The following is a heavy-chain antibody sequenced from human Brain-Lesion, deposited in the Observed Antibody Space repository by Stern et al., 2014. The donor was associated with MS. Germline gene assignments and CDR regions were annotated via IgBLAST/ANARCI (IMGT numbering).Heavy chain of an antibody. CDR3: ARGERWFDS. J-gene: IGHJ5*01. D-gene: IGHD3-10*01. Sequence: EVQLLESGGGLVQPGGSLILSCAASGFTFSNYWMHWVRQAPGKGLVWVSRVNNDGRRTSYADSVKGRFTMSRDNAKNTLYLQMNSLRVEDTAIYYCARGERWFDSWGQGTLVTVSS. CDR1: GFTFSNYW. V-gene: IGHV3-74*02. CDR2: VNNDGRRT.